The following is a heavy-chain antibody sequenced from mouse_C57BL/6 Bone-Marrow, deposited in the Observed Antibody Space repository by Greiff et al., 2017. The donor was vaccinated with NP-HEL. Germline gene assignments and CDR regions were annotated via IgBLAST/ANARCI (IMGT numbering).Heavy chain of an antibody. CDR1: GYTFTSYW. CDR3: ARWDYGSSVYFDV. D-gene: IGHD1-1*01. CDR2: IHPNSGST. J-gene: IGHJ1*03. V-gene: IGHV1-64*01. Sequence: QVQLQQPGAELVKPGASVKLSCKASGYTFTSYWMHWVKQRPGQGLEWIGMIHPNSGSTNYNEKFKIKATLTVDKSSSTAYMQLSSLTSEDSAVYYCARWDYGSSVYFDVWGTGTTVTVSS.